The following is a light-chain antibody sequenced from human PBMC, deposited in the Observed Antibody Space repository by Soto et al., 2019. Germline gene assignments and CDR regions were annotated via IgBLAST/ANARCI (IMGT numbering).Light chain of an antibody. V-gene: IGKV2D-30*01. J-gene: IGKJ5*01. CDR1: QSLVYSDGRTY. CDR2: KVS. Sequence: DVVVTQSPLSLSVTLGQPASISCRCSQSLVYSDGRTYLTWFQQRPGQSPRRLIYKVSNLDSGVPDRVSGSRSGTDFILKISRVEAQDVGLYYCMQGTHVPFTFGQGTRLEIK. CDR3: MQGTHVPFT.